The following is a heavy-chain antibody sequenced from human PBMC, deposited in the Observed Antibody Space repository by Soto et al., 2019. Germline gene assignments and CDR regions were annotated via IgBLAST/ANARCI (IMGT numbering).Heavy chain of an antibody. J-gene: IGHJ4*02. CDR3: ARVQDIVVVVPDLDY. CDR2: ISYDGSNK. D-gene: IGHD2-15*01. Sequence: PGGSLRLSCAASGFTFSSYGMHWVRQAPGKGLEWVAVISYDGSNKYYADSVKGRFTISRDNSKNTLYLQMNSLRAEDTAVYYCARVQDIVVVVPDLDYWGQGTLVTVSS. CDR1: GFTFSSYG. V-gene: IGHV3-30*03.